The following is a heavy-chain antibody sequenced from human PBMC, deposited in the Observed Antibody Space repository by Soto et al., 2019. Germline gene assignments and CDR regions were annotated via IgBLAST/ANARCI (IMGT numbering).Heavy chain of an antibody. CDR1: GGTFSSYT. V-gene: IGHV1-69*02. J-gene: IGHJ6*03. CDR2: IIPILGIA. D-gene: IGHD5-12*01. CDR3: ARGHRGYSGYDHYYYYMDV. Sequence: GASVKVSCKASGGTFSSYTISWVRQAPGQGLEWMGRIIPILGIANYAQKFQGRVTITADKSTSTAYMELSSLRSEDTAVYYCARGHRGYSGYDHYYYYMDVWGKGTTVTVSS.